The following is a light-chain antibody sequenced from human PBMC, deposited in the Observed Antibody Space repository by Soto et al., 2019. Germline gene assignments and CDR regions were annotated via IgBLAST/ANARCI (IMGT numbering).Light chain of an antibody. Sequence: EIVMTQSPATLSVSPGGRATLSCRASQSVSSNLAWYQQKPGQAPRLLIYGASTRATGIAARFSGSGSGTGFTLTISSLQSEDFAVYYCQQYNNWPPITFGQGTKVDI. J-gene: IGKJ1*01. CDR2: GAS. V-gene: IGKV3-15*01. CDR1: QSVSSN. CDR3: QQYNNWPPIT.